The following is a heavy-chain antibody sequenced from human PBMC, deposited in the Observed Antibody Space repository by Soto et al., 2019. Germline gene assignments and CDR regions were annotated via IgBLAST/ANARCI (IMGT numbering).Heavy chain of an antibody. CDR2: ISGSGGST. V-gene: IGHV3-23*01. D-gene: IGHD3-22*01. CDR1: GFTFSSYA. Sequence: EVQLLESGGGLVQPGGSLRLSCAASGFTFSSYAMSWVRQAPGKGLEWVSAISGSGGSTYYADSVKGRFTISRDNYKNTLYLQMNSLRAEDTAVYYCAKDLSHDSSGYYRYDAFDIWGQGTMVTVSS. CDR3: AKDLSHDSSGYYRYDAFDI. J-gene: IGHJ3*02.